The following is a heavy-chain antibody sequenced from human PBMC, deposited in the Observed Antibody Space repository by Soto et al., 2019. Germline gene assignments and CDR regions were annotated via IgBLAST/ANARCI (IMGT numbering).Heavy chain of an antibody. CDR1: GFTFSSYS. CDR3: ARDRGGSCDSCGP. Sequence: GGSLRLSCAASGFTFSSYSINWVRLAPGKGLEWVSSISSSSSYIYYGDSMKGRFTISRDNAKNSLYLEMNSLRSEDTAVYYCARDRGGSCDSCGPWGQGTLVTVSS. CDR2: ISSSSSYI. V-gene: IGHV3-21*04. D-gene: IGHD2-15*01. J-gene: IGHJ5*02.